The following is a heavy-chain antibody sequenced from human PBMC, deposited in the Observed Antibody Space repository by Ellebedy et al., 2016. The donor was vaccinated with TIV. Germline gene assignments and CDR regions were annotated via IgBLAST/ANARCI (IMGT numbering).Heavy chain of an antibody. CDR3: ARDATMIVVVTLSPGYFDY. CDR2: FDPEDGET. V-gene: IGHV1-24*01. D-gene: IGHD3-22*01. Sequence: ASVKVSCKVSGYTLTELSMHWVRQAPGKGLEWMGGFDPEDGETIYAQKFQGRVTMTEDTSTDTAYMELSSLRSEDTAVYYCARDATMIVVVTLSPGYFDYWGQGTLVTVSS. CDR1: GYTLTELS. J-gene: IGHJ4*02.